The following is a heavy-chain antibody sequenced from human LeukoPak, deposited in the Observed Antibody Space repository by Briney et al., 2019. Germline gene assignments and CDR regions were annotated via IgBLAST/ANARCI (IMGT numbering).Heavy chain of an antibody. Sequence: PGRSLRLSCAASGFTFDDYAMHWVRQAPRKGLEWVSGISWNSGSIGYADSVKGRFTISRDNAKNSLYLQMNSLRAEDTALYYCAKSPAVAGTGYFDYWGQGTLVTVSS. CDR2: ISWNSGSI. J-gene: IGHJ4*02. CDR1: GFTFDDYA. D-gene: IGHD6-19*01. V-gene: IGHV3-9*01. CDR3: AKSPAVAGTGYFDY.